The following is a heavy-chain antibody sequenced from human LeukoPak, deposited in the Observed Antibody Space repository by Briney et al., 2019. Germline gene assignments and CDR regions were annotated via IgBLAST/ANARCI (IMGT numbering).Heavy chain of an antibody. Sequence: SETLSLTCTVSGGSISNSSYYWGWIRQPPGKGLEWIGSIYYRGSTYYNPSLKSRVTISVDTSKNQFSLKLSSVTAADTAVFYCARQGIASAGAGTDYWGQGTLSPSPQ. CDR2: IYYRGST. CDR1: GGSISNSSYY. V-gene: IGHV4-39*01. J-gene: IGHJ4*02. CDR3: ARQGIASAGAGTDY. D-gene: IGHD6-13*01.